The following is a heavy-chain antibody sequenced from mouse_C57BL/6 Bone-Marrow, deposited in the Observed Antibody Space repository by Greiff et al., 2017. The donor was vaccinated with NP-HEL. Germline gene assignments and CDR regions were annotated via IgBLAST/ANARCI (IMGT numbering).Heavy chain of an antibody. CDR1: GYTFTDYN. V-gene: IGHV1-22*01. D-gene: IGHD1-1*02. CDR3: ARGRPVDFDY. Sequence: EVQLQQSGPELVKPGASVKMSCKASGYTFTDYNMHWVKQSHGKSLEWIGYINPNNGGTSYNQKFKGKATLTVNKSSSTAYMERRSLTSEDSAVYYCARGRPVDFDYWGQGTTLTVSS. CDR2: INPNNGGT. J-gene: IGHJ2*01.